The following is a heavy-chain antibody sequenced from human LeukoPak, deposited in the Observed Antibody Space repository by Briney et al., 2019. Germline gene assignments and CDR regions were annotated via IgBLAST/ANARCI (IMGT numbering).Heavy chain of an antibody. CDR2: IYTSGST. J-gene: IGHJ5*02. CDR1: GGSISSYY. V-gene: IGHV4-4*07. D-gene: IGHD2-2*01. Sequence: SETLSLTCTVSGGSISSYYWSWIRQPAGKGLEWIGRIYTSGSTNYNPSLKSRVTMSVDTSKNQFSLKLSSVTAADTAVYYCARLVPYCSSTSCRSRGNWFDPWGQGTLVTVSS. CDR3: ARLVPYCSSTSCRSRGNWFDP.